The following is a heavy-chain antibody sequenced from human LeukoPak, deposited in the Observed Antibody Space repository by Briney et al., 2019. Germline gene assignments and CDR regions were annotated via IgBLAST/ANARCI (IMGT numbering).Heavy chain of an antibody. CDR2: IYYSGST. Sequence: SETLSLTCTVSGGSISSYYWSWIRQPPGEGLEWIGYIYYSGSTNYNPSLKSRVTISVDTSKNQFSLKLSSVTAADTAVYYSARDRYYDSSGWGNDAFDIWGQGTMVTVSS. D-gene: IGHD3-22*01. CDR3: ARDRYYDSSGWGNDAFDI. V-gene: IGHV4-59*01. CDR1: GGSISSYY. J-gene: IGHJ3*02.